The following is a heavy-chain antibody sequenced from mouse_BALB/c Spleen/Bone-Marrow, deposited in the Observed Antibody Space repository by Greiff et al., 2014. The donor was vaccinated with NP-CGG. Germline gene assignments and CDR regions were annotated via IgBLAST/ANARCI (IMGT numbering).Heavy chain of an antibody. CDR3: AAYYYGSSWGFAY. CDR1: GFNIKDTY. CDR2: IDPANGNT. J-gene: IGHJ3*01. Sequence: EVQLQQSGAELVKPGASVKLSCTASGFNIKDTYMHWVEQRPEQGLEWIGRIDPANGNTKYDPKFQGMATITADTSSNTDFLQKSSMTSEDNAVFYCAAYYYGSSWGFAYWGQGTLVTVSA. D-gene: IGHD1-1*01. V-gene: IGHV14-3*02.